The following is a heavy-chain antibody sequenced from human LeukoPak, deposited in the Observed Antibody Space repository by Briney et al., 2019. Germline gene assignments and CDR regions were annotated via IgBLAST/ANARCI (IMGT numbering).Heavy chain of an antibody. V-gene: IGHV3-66*01. CDR2: IYSGGST. Sequence: PGGSLRLSCAAPGFTVSSNYMSWVRQAPGKGLEWVSVIYSGGSTYYADSVKGRFTISRDNSKNTLYLQMNSLRAEDTAVYYCARGSPNSGSAYFDYWGQGTLVTVSS. D-gene: IGHD1-26*01. CDR1: GFTVSSNY. J-gene: IGHJ4*02. CDR3: ARGSPNSGSAYFDY.